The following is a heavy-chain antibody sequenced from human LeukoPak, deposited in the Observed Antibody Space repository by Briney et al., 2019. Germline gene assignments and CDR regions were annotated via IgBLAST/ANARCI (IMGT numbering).Heavy chain of an antibody. J-gene: IGHJ4*02. Sequence: ASVKVSCKASGYTFTSYYLHWVRQAPGQGLEWMGIINPSGGSPNYAQKFQGRVTMTRDTSTSTVYMELRSLRSADTALYYCAREFAGGRSGELGYWGQGTLVTVSS. CDR1: GYTFTSYY. CDR2: INPSGGSP. D-gene: IGHD3-10*01. CDR3: AREFAGGRSGELGY. V-gene: IGHV1-46*01.